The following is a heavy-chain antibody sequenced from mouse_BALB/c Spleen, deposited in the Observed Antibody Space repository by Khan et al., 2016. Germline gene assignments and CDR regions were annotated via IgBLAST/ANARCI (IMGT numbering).Heavy chain of an antibody. J-gene: IGHJ2*01. CDR1: GDSITSGY. D-gene: IGHD2-1*01. Sequence: EVQLQESGPSLVKPSQTLSLTCSVAGDSITSGYWNWIRKFPGKKLEYMGYISYSGSTYYNPSLKSRISITRHTSKSQHYLQLNSVTTEATALQYCVGYYGHFFDYWGEGTTLTVSS. CDR2: ISYSGST. CDR3: VGYYGHFFDY. V-gene: IGHV3-8*02.